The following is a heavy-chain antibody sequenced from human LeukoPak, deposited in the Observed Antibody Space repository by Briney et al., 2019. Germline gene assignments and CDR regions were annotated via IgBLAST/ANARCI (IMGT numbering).Heavy chain of an antibody. J-gene: IGHJ4*02. CDR1: GGSMSSYY. V-gene: IGHV4-4*07. CDR3: ARSPSFEVYYFDY. CDR2: IYTRGST. D-gene: IGHD2/OR15-2a*01. Sequence: ADPLSLPCSVWGGSMSSYYGRWIRQPAGRGVEGVGRIYTRGSTNHNPSLKSRVTMSVDTSKNQFSLKLSSVTAADTAVYYCARSPSFEVYYFDYWGQGTLVAVST.